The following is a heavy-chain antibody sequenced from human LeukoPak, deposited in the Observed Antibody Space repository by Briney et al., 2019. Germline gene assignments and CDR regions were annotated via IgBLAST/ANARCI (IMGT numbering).Heavy chain of an antibody. Sequence: GGSLRLSCAASGFTFDDYTMHWVRQAPGKGLEWVSLISWDGGSTYYADSVKGRFTISRDNSKNSLYLQMNSLRTEDTALYYCAKGSHYDFWKYYYYMDVWGKGTTVTVSS. V-gene: IGHV3-43*01. CDR3: AKGSHYDFWKYYYYMDV. CDR2: ISWDGGST. CDR1: GFTFDDYT. J-gene: IGHJ6*03. D-gene: IGHD3-3*01.